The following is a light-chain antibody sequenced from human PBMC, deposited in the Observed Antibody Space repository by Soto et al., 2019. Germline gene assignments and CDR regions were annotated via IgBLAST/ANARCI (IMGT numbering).Light chain of an antibody. CDR2: YND. CDR3: TSYTSSSTLDV. J-gene: IGLJ1*01. V-gene: IGLV1-40*01. Sequence: QSVLTQPPSVSGAPGQRVTISCTGSSSNLGSGFDVQWYQQLPGTAPKLLIYYNDNRPSGVPDRFSGSKSGTSASLAVTGLQAEDEADYYCTSYTSSSTLDVFGTGTKVTVL. CDR1: SSNLGSGFD.